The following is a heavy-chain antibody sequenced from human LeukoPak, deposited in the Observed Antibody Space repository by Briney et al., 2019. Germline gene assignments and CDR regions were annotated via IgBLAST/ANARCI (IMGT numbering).Heavy chain of an antibody. CDR1: GYTFTSYS. Sequence: ASVKVSCKASGYTFTSYSISWVRQAPGQGLEWMGWISAYNGNTNYAQKLQGRVTMTTDTSTSTAYMELRSLRSDDTAVYYCARGPHDILTGYSQLRGGYYYFDYWGQGTLVTVSP. CDR3: ARGPHDILTGYSQLRGGYYYFDY. V-gene: IGHV1-18*01. J-gene: IGHJ4*02. D-gene: IGHD3-9*01. CDR2: ISAYNGNT.